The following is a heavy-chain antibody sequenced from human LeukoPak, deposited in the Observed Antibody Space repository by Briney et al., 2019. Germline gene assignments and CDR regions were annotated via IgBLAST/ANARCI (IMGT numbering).Heavy chain of an antibody. V-gene: IGHV3-21*04. D-gene: IGHD1-26*01. CDR2: ISSRDNSI. Sequence: PGGSLRLSCAASGFTFSIYSMNWVRQAPGKGLEWVSSISSRDNSIYYADSVKGRFTISRDNSKSTLYLQMNSLRAEDTAIYYCARLHRATYGSYYYPAYWGQGTLVTVSS. CDR1: GFTFSIYS. CDR3: ARLHRATYGSYYYPAY. J-gene: IGHJ4*02.